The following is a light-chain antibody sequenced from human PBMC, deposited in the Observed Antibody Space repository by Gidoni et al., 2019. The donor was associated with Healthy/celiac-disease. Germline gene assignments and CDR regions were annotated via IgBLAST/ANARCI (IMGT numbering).Light chain of an antibody. Sequence: DIQLTQAPSFLSASVGDRVTSTCRAIQGISRYVAWYQQKPGKAPTLLIYAASTLQSGVPSRFSGSGSVTEFTLTISSLHPEDFATYYCQQLNSYPFTFGGGTKVEIK. CDR1: QGISRY. J-gene: IGKJ4*01. V-gene: IGKV1-9*01. CDR3: QQLNSYPFT. CDR2: AAS.